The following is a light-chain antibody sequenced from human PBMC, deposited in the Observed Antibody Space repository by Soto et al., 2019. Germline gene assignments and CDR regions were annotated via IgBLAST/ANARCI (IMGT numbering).Light chain of an antibody. Sequence: QSALAQPASVSGSPGQSITISCTGTSSDVGGYNYVSWYQQHPGKAPKLIIYEVSYRPSGVSNRFSGSKSGNTASLTISGLQAEDEADYYCSSYTSSSTDVFGTGTKAPS. V-gene: IGLV2-14*01. J-gene: IGLJ1*01. CDR3: SSYTSSSTDV. CDR1: SSDVGGYNY. CDR2: EVS.